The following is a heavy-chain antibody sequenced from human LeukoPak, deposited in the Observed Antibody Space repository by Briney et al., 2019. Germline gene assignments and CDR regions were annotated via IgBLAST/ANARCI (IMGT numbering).Heavy chain of an antibody. V-gene: IGHV1-18*01. CDR3: GRHDGGSGWPWLGIDY. CDR2: VSAYNGNT. D-gene: IGHD6-25*01. Sequence: ASVNVSCKASGYTFTSDGISWVRQAPGQGLEWMGWVSAYNGNTNYAQKFQGRVTMTTDTPTSTVYMALRSLRSDDTAVYYCGRHDGGSGWPWLGIDYWCQGTLVTVSS. J-gene: IGHJ4*02. CDR1: GYTFTSDG.